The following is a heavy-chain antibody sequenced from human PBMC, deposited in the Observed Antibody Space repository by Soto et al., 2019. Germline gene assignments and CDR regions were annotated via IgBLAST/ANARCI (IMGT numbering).Heavy chain of an antibody. J-gene: IGHJ6*02. CDR2: IYYSGST. D-gene: IGHD4-4*01. CDR3: ARDNNDYRNHPHYGMDV. Sequence: QVQLQESGPGLVKPSQTLSLTCTVSGGSISSGGYYWSWIRQHPGKGLEWIGYIYYSGSTYYNPSLKSRVTITVDTSKNQFSPKPSSVDSADTAVYFWARDNNDYRNHPHYGMDVWGQGTTVTVSS. CDR1: GGSISSGGYY. V-gene: IGHV4-31*03.